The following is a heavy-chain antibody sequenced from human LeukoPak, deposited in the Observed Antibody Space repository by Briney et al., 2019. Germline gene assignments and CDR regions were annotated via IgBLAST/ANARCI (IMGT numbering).Heavy chain of an antibody. D-gene: IGHD2-2*01. CDR2: MNSNSGNT. V-gene: IGHV1-8*03. Sequence: ASVKVSCKASGYTFTSYDINWVRQATGQGLEWMGWMNSNSGNTGYAQKFQGRVPITRNTTISTAYMELSSLRSEDTAVYYCAKCLSQLLVVWGQGTVVTVSS. J-gene: IGHJ4*02. CDR1: GYTFTSYD. CDR3: AKCLSQLLVV.